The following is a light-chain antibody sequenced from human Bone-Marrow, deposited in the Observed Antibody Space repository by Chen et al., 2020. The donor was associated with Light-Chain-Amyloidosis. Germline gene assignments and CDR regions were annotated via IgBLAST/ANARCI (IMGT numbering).Light chain of an antibody. J-gene: IGLJ3*02. V-gene: IGLV3-21*02. Sequence: SYVLTQPSSVSVAPGQTSTSACGGNTSGSTSVHWYQQTPGQAPRLVVYDDSDRPSGIPERLSGSNSGNTATLTISRVEAGDEADYYCQVWDRSSDRPVFGGGTKLTVL. CDR3: QVWDRSSDRPV. CDR2: DDS. CDR1: TSGSTS.